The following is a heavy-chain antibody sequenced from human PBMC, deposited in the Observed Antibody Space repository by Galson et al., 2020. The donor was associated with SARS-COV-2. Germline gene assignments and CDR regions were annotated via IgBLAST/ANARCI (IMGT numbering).Heavy chain of an antibody. V-gene: IGHV3-7*03. Sequence: GGSLRLSCAASGFTFSRYWMSWVRQAPGMGLEWVASINEDGSARYFVDSVKGRLTMSRDNAQNSIYLQMNSLRAEDTAVYYCTRLGAPRDYGFYYHYYMDVWGKGTTVTVSS. CDR3: TRLGAPRDYGFYYHYYMDV. D-gene: IGHD4-17*01. J-gene: IGHJ6*03. CDR2: INEDGSAR. CDR1: GFTFSRYW.